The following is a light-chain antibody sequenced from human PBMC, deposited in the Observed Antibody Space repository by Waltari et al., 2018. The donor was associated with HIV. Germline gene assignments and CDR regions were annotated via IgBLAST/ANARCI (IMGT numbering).Light chain of an antibody. V-gene: IGKV3-15*01. CDR3: QQYDTWPPKT. CDR1: QNIGTN. J-gene: IGKJ1*01. Sequence: IVMTQSPATLSVSPGARATLSCRASQNIGTNLAWYQQKPGQAPRLLIYGASTRATGIPARFSGSGAGTEFTLAISSLQAEDFAVYYCQQYDTWPPKTFGQGTKVEIK. CDR2: GAS.